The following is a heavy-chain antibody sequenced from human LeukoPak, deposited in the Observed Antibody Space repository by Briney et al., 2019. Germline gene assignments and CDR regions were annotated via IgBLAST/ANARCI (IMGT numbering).Heavy chain of an antibody. CDR3: ARAIAAAGMGGFDY. CDR2: IKPNSGGT. D-gene: IGHD6-13*01. V-gene: IGHV1-2*02. J-gene: IGHJ4*02. Sequence: ASVKVSCKASGYTFTGYYMHWVRQAPGQGLEWMGWIKPNSGGTNYAQKFQGRVTMTRDTSISTAYMELSRLRSDDTAVYYCARAIAAAGMGGFDYWGQGTLVTVSS. CDR1: GYTFTGYY.